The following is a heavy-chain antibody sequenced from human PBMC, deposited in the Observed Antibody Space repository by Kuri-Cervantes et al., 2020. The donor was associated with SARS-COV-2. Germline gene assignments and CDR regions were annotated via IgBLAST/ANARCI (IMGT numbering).Heavy chain of an antibody. Sequence: GESLKISCKGSGYSFSNFWIAWVRQMPGKGLEWMGIIYPGDSDTRYSTSFQGQVTISADKSISTAYLQWASLKASDTAMYYCAIPRRDYGSGSRYGGFDYWGQGTLVTVSS. CDR3: AIPRRDYGSGSRYGGFDY. CDR2: IYPGDSDT. D-gene: IGHD3-10*01. J-gene: IGHJ4*02. V-gene: IGHV5-51*01. CDR1: GYSFSNFW.